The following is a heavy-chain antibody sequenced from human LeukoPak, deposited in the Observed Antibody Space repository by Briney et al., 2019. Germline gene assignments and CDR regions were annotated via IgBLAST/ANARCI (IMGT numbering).Heavy chain of an antibody. D-gene: IGHD1-26*01. V-gene: IGHV3-53*01. CDR3: ARDTEPMLNGRKYCYYGMDV. J-gene: IGHJ6*02. CDR2: IYSGGST. CDR1: GFTVSSNY. Sequence: PGGSLRLSCAASGFTVSSNYMSWVRQAPGKGLEWVSVIYSGGSTYYADSVKGRFIISRDNSKNTLYLQMNSLRAEDTAVYYCARDTEPMLNGRKYCYYGMDVWGQGTTVTVSS.